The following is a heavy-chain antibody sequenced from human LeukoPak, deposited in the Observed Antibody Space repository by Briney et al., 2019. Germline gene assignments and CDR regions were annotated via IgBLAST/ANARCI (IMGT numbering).Heavy chain of an antibody. CDR3: ARGDYYGSGNVVQYYYYGMDV. CDR2: INHIGST. J-gene: IGHJ6*02. V-gene: IGHV4-34*01. D-gene: IGHD3-10*01. CDR1: GGSFSGYY. Sequence: SETLSLTCAVYGGSFSGYYWSWIRQPPGKGLEWIGEINHIGSTNYNPSLKSRVTISVDTSKNQFSLKLSSVTAADTAVYYCARGDYYGSGNVVQYYYYGMDVWGQGTTVTVSS.